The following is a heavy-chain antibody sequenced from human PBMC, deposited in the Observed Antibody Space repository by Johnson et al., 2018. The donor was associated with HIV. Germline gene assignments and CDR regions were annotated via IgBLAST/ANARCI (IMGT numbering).Heavy chain of an antibody. CDR3: AKVPSRASVIAATGTCAFDI. D-gene: IGHD6-13*01. CDR2: ISGSGVST. J-gene: IGHJ3*02. CDR1: GFTFSSYA. V-gene: IGHV3-23*04. Sequence: VQLVESGGGLVQPGGSLRVSCAASGFTFSSYAMNWVRQTPGKGLEWVSGISGSGVSTYYADSVKGRFSISRDNSKNTVYLQMNSPRADDTALYYCAKVPSRASVIAATGTCAFDIWGQGTMVTVSS.